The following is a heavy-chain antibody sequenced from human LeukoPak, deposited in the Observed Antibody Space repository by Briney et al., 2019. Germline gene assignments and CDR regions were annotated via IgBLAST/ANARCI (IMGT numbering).Heavy chain of an antibody. CDR1: GGPISSYY. CDR3: ARGGGTVVSFDY. D-gene: IGHD4-23*01. V-gene: IGHV4-59*01. CDR2: IYYSGST. Sequence: LETLFLSCTVSGGPISSYYWNWIRQPPGKGLEWIGYIYYSGSTNYNPSLKSRIPISVDTSKNQFSLQLSSVAAADTAVYYCARGGGTVVSFDYWGQGTLVTVSS. J-gene: IGHJ4*02.